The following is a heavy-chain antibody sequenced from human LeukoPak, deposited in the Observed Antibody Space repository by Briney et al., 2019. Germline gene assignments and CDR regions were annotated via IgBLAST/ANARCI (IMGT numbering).Heavy chain of an antibody. CDR3: ARGGPFGSV. V-gene: IGHV3-7*01. J-gene: IGHJ6*02. CDR1: GFTFTNYW. D-gene: IGHD3-10*01. Sequence: GGSLRLSCAASGFTFTNYWMIWVRQAPGKGLEWVANIKQDGSDKYYVDSVKGRFTISRDNANNSLHLQMSSLRAEDTAVYYCARGGPFGSVWGQGTTVTVSS. CDR2: IKQDGSDK.